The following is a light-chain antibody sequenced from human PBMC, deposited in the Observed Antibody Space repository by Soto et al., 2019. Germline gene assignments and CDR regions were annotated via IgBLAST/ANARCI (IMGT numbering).Light chain of an antibody. V-gene: IGKV1-17*03. CDR1: QGISNY. CDR3: LQHTAYPFT. CDR2: GAS. J-gene: IGKJ2*01. Sequence: DIQMTQSPSAMSASVGDRVTITCRASQGISNYLAWFQQKPGQGPKRLIYGASNLQSGVPPRFSGSGSETEFTLTISNLQPEDIATYYCLQHTAYPFTFGQGTKLEIK.